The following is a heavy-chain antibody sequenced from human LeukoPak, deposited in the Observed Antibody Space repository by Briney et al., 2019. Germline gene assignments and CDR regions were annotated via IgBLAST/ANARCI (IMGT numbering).Heavy chain of an antibody. V-gene: IGHV4-34*01. D-gene: IGHD5-18*01. CDR3: ARGGPRDGYDY. CDR2: INHSGST. Sequence: GSLRLSCAASGFTFSNAWMSWIRQPPGKGLEWIGEINHSGSTNYNPSLKSRVTISVDTSKNQFSLKLSSVTAADTAVYYCARGGPRDGYDYWGQGTLVTVSS. J-gene: IGHJ4*02. CDR1: GFTFSNAW.